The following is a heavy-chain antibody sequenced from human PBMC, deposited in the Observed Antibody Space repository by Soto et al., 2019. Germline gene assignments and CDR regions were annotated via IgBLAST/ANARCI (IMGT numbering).Heavy chain of an antibody. Sequence: GESLKISCKGLGNSFNNWIGWVRQMPGKGLEWVGIIYPGDSDTRYSPSFQGQVTISADKSISTAYLQWSSLKPSDSAMYYCARSRRGAYSSGWYSPSGYYNYGIDVWGQGTTVTVSS. J-gene: IGHJ6*02. CDR2: IYPGDSDT. D-gene: IGHD6-19*01. CDR3: ARSRRGAYSSGWYSPSGYYNYGIDV. CDR1: GNSFNNW. V-gene: IGHV5-51*01.